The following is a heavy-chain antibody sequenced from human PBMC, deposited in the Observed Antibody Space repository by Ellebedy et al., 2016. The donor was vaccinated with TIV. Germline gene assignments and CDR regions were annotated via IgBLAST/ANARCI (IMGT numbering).Heavy chain of an antibody. CDR1: GFTFSAFA. D-gene: IGHD3-22*01. CDR2: ISGSGDLT. V-gene: IGHV3-23*01. CDR3: AKGRYSGNYYAIDY. Sequence: PGGSLRLSCPGSGFTFSAFAMTWASQAPGKGLEWVSVISGSGDLTFYTDSVKGRFTISRDNSKNTVYLQMYSLRAEDTAVYYCAKGRYSGNYYAIDYWGQGTLVTVSS. J-gene: IGHJ4*02.